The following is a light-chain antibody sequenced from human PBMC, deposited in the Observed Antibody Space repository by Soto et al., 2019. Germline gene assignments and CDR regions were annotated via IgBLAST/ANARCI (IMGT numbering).Light chain of an antibody. Sequence: QSALTQPRSVSGSPGQSVTISCTGTSSDVGGYNYVSWYQQHPGKAPKFVIYDVTKRPSGVPDRFSGSRSGNTASLTISGLQVEDEADYYCCSYAGIYTWVFGGGTKLTVL. CDR3: CSYAGIYTWV. CDR1: SSDVGGYNY. CDR2: DVT. J-gene: IGLJ3*02. V-gene: IGLV2-11*01.